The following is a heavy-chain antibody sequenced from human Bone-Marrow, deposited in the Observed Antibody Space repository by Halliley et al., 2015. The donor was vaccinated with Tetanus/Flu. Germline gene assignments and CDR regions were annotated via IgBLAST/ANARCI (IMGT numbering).Heavy chain of an antibody. V-gene: IGHV3-20*03. J-gene: IGHJ4*02. CDR2: IGWNGGST. Sequence: STIGWNGGSTRYADSLKGRFTISRDNAKNSLYLQMNSLRAEDTALYYCARAKSVDTVMAGLDYWGQGTLVTVSS. CDR3: ARAKSVDTVMAGLDY. D-gene: IGHD5-18*01.